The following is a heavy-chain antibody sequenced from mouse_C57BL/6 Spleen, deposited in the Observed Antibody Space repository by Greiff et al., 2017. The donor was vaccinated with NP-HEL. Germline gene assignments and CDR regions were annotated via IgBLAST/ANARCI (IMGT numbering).Heavy chain of an antibody. V-gene: IGHV1-82*01. CDR1: GYAFSSSW. CDR2: IYPGDGDT. Sequence: QVQLQQSGPELVKPGASVKISCKASGYAFSSSWMNWVKQRPGKGLEWIGRIYPGDGDTNYNGKFKGKATLTADKSSSTAYMQRSSLTSEDSAVYFCARSQGNFDYWGQGTTLTVSS. CDR3: ARSQGNFDY. D-gene: IGHD2-14*01. J-gene: IGHJ2*01.